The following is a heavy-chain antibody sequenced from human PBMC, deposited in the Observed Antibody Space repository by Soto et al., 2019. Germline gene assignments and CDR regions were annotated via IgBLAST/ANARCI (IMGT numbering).Heavy chain of an antibody. Sequence: GASLRISCAASCFSLSKFAMNWVRQRPGKGLEWVSGISDSGVNVIYADSVRGRCTISRDNSKSILHLQMNRLTVDDAGVYYCAKQFDDVWGQGTTVNVSS. CDR1: CFSLSKFA. J-gene: IGHJ6*02. CDR2: ISDSGVNV. CDR3: AKQFDDV. V-gene: IGHV3-23*01.